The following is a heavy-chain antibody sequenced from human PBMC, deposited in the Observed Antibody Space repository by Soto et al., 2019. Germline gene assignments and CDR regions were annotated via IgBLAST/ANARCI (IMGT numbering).Heavy chain of an antibody. Sequence: EVQLVETGGGLIQPGGSLRLSCAASGFTVSSNYMSWVRQAPGKGLEWVSVIYSGGSTYYADSVKGRFTISRDNSKNTLYLQMNSLRAEDTAVYYCERVGRDYVWRSYRAFDYWGQGTLVTVSS. V-gene: IGHV3-53*02. CDR3: ERVGRDYVWRSYRAFDY. J-gene: IGHJ4*02. CDR2: IYSGGST. CDR1: GFTVSSNY. D-gene: IGHD3-16*02.